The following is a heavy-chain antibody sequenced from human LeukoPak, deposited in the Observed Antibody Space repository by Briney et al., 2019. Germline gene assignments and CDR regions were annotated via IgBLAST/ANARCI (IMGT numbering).Heavy chain of an antibody. CDR2: ISAYNGNT. CDR1: GCTFTSYG. D-gene: IGHD4-17*01. Sequence: VAAVKVSCKASGCTFTSYGISWVRQAPGQGLEWMGWISAYNGNTNYAQKLQGRVTMTTDTSTSTAYMELRSLRSDDTAVYYCANLFVGDYGVDDGDAFDIWGQGTMVTVSS. V-gene: IGHV1-18*01. J-gene: IGHJ3*02. CDR3: ANLFVGDYGVDDGDAFDI.